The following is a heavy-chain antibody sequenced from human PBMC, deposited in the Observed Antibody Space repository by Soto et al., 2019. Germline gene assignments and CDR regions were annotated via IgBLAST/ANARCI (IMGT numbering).Heavy chain of an antibody. CDR1: GASIRSYY. Sequence: LSLTCTVSGASIRSYYWSWIRQPPGKGLEWIGYIYYSGGTNYNPSLKSRVTISLDTSKSQFSLKLSSVTAADTAVYYCARPWTNRNYDNRYFDLWGRGTLVTVSS. CDR2: IYYSGGT. CDR3: ARPWTNRNYDNRYFDL. J-gene: IGHJ2*01. D-gene: IGHD3-22*01. V-gene: IGHV4-59*01.